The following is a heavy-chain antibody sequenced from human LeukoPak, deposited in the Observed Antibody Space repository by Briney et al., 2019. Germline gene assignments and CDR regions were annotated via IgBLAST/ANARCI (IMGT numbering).Heavy chain of an antibody. Sequence: PSETLSLTCTVSGGSISSSSYYWGWIRQPPGKGLEWIGSIYYSGSTYYNPSLKSRVTISVDTSKNQFSLKLSSVTAADTAVYYCARLGCSSTSCHPFDYWGQGTLVTVSS. CDR2: IYYSGST. J-gene: IGHJ4*02. V-gene: IGHV4-39*07. CDR1: GGSISSSSYY. CDR3: ARLGCSSTSCHPFDY. D-gene: IGHD2-2*01.